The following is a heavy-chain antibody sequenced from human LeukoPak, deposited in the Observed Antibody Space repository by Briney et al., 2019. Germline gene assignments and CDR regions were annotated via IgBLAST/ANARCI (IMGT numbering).Heavy chain of an antibody. CDR3: ASLAPAYANYGFDP. V-gene: IGHV5-51*01. Sequence: GESLKISCQTSGYDFSTKWIGWVRQMPGKGLEWMGIIYPLDSITRYSPSFQGHVTISADTSINTAYLHWPSLKPSDTAISYCASLAPAYANYGFDPRAQGTLVTGSS. J-gene: IGHJ5*02. CDR2: IYPLDSIT. D-gene: IGHD4/OR15-4a*01. CDR1: GYDFSTKW.